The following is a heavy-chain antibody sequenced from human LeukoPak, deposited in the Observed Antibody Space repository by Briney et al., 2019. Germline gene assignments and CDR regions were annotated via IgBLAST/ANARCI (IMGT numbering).Heavy chain of an antibody. J-gene: IGHJ6*02. CDR1: GGSFSGYY. D-gene: IGHD1-1*01. CDR2: INHSGST. V-gene: IGHV4-34*01. Sequence: SETLSLTCAVYGGSFSGYYWSWIRQPPGKGLEWIGEINHSGSTNYNPSLKSRVTISVDTSKNQFSLKLSSVTAADTAVYYCATPGGTGTHYYYGMDVWGQGTTVTVSS. CDR3: ATPGGTGTHYYYGMDV.